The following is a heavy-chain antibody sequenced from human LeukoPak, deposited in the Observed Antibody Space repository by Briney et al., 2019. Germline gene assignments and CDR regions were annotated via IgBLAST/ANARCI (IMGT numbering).Heavy chain of an antibody. Sequence: GGSLRLSCAASGFTFSNYWMSWVRQAPGKGLEWVANIREDGSEKYYVDSVKGQFTISRDNAKNSLFLQMDSLRAEDTAVYYCARVRNYYDSSGYFDYWGQGTLVTVSS. J-gene: IGHJ4*02. CDR2: IREDGSEK. D-gene: IGHD3-22*01. V-gene: IGHV3-7*01. CDR1: GFTFSNYW. CDR3: ARVRNYYDSSGYFDY.